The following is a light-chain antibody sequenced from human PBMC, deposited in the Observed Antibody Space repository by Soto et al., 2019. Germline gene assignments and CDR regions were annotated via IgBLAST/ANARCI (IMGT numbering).Light chain of an antibody. J-gene: IGLJ2*01. Sequence: QAVVTQEPSLTVSPGGTVTLTCGSSTGAVTSGHYPYWFQQKPGQAPRTLIYDTSNKHYWKPARFSGSLLGGKAALTLSGAQPEDEAEYYCLLSYSGAHVVFGGGTKLTVL. CDR2: DTS. CDR1: TGAVTSGHY. V-gene: IGLV7-46*01. CDR3: LLSYSGAHVV.